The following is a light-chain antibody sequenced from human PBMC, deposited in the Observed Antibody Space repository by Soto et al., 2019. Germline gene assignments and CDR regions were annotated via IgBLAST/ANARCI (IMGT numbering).Light chain of an antibody. J-gene: IGLJ2*01. CDR3: SSYTSSSL. CDR1: GSDVGGYNY. Sequence: QSALTQPASVSGSPGQSITISCTGTGSDVGGYNYVSWYQQHPGKAPKLMIYDVSNRPSGVSNRFSGSKSGNTASLTISGLQAEDEADYYCSSYTSSSLFGGGTKVTVL. V-gene: IGLV2-14*01. CDR2: DVS.